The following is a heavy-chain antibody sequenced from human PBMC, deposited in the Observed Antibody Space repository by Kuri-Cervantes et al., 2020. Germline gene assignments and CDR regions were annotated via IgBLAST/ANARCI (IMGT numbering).Heavy chain of an antibody. CDR1: GGTFSSYA. J-gene: IGHJ4*02. D-gene: IGHD6-13*01. Sequence: ASVKVSCKASGGTFSSYAISWVRQAPGQRLEWMGWINAGNGNTKYSQKFQGRVTITRDTSASTAYMELSSLRSEDTAVYYCASSGDGYSSSWYRIDWGQGTLVTVSS. CDR3: ASSGDGYSSSWYRID. CDR2: INAGNGNT. V-gene: IGHV1-3*01.